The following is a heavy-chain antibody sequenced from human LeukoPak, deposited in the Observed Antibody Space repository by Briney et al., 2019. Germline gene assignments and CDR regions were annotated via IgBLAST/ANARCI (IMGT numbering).Heavy chain of an antibody. CDR3: ARPPSFVLQYFDWLPFEDY. CDR2: ICYTGST. D-gene: IGHD3-9*01. Sequence: SETLSLTCTVSGGSMSSSSYYWGWLRQPPGKGLEWVGCICYTGSTYYNPSLKSRVTISVDTSKNQFSLKLSSVTAASTVTYYYARPPSFVLQYFDWLPFEDYWGQGTLVIVSS. J-gene: IGHJ4*02. CDR1: GGSMSSSSYY. V-gene: IGHV4-39*01.